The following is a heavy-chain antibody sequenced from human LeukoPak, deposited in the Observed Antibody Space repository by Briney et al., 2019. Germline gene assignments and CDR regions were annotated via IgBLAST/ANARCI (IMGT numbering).Heavy chain of an antibody. J-gene: IGHJ4*02. CDR2: IYYSGST. V-gene: IGHV4-59*01. CDR3: ARAERNYGSGSYPFDY. D-gene: IGHD3-10*01. Sequence: PSETLSLTCTVSGGSISSYYWSWIRQPPGKGLEWIAYIYYSGSTNYNPSLKSRVTISVDTSKNQFSLKLSSVTAADTAVYYCARAERNYGSGSYPFDYWGQGTLVTVSS. CDR1: GGSISSYY.